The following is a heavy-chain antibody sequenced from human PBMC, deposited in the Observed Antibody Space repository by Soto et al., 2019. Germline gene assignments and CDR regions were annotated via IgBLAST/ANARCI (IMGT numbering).Heavy chain of an antibody. V-gene: IGHV3-23*01. Sequence: GSLRLSCVASGFAFSTHAMSWVRQAPGKGLEWVSTFSGSGGNIYYAESVKGRLTISRDDSKNTLYLQMDSLRVEDTAVYYCAKDPPWTVGPLAMDVWGQGTTVTVSS. CDR3: AKDPPWTVGPLAMDV. J-gene: IGHJ6*02. CDR2: FSGSGGNI. CDR1: GFAFSTHA. D-gene: IGHD1-26*01.